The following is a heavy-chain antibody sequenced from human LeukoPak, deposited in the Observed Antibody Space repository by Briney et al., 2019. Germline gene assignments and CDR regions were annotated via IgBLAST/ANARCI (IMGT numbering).Heavy chain of an antibody. CDR2: ISYDGSNK. D-gene: IGHD6-19*01. CDR1: GFTFSSYG. Sequence: GRSLRLSCAASGFTFSSYGMHWVRQAPGKGLEWVAVISYDGSNKYYADSVKGRFTISRDNSKNTLYLQMNSLRAEDTAVYYCAKDRGGWGHDYWGQGTLVTVSS. V-gene: IGHV3-30*18. J-gene: IGHJ4*02. CDR3: AKDRGGWGHDY.